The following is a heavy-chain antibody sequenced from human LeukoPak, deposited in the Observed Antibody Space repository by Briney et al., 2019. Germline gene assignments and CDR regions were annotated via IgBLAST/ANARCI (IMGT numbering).Heavy chain of an antibody. J-gene: IGHJ5*02. D-gene: IGHD3-10*01. V-gene: IGHV3-23*01. CDR1: GFTFSSYA. CDR3: IVMIRGAIT. CDR2: ISGSGGST. Sequence: PGGSLSLSCAASGFTFSSYAMSWVRQAPGKGLEWVSAISGSGGSTYYADSVKRRFTISRDNSKNTLYLQMNSLRDEDTAVYYCIVMIRGAITLGQATLVTVSS.